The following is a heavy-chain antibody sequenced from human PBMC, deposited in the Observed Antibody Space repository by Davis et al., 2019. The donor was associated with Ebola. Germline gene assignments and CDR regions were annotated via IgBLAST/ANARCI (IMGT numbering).Heavy chain of an antibody. CDR1: GYTFTSYD. J-gene: IGHJ5*02. Sequence: AASVKVSCKASGYTFTSYDINWVRQATGQGLEWMGWMNPNSGNTGYAQKFQGRVTMTRNTSISTAYMELRSLRSDDTAVYYCAREATRDGWFDPWGQGTLVTVSS. CDR3: AREATRDGWFDP. V-gene: IGHV1-8*01. CDR2: MNPNSGNT.